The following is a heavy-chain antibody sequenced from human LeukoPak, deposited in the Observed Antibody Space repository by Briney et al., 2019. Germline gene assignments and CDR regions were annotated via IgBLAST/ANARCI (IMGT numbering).Heavy chain of an antibody. CDR1: GGSFSGYY. D-gene: IGHD3-22*01. CDR2: VHYSGST. CDR3: TRGSIAYYYMDV. J-gene: IGHJ6*03. Sequence: SETLSLTCAVYGGSFSGYYWSWIRQPPGKGLEWIGYVHYSGSTNYKPSLKSRVTISVDTSKNQFSLKLSSVTAADTAVYYCTRGSIAYYYMDVWGKGTTVTISS. V-gene: IGHV4-59*01.